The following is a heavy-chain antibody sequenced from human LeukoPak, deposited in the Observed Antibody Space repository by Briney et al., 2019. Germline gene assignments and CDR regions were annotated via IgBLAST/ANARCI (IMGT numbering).Heavy chain of an antibody. CDR2: IYNDGSTT. V-gene: IGHV3-74*01. D-gene: IGHD3-10*01. J-gene: IGHJ4*02. Sequence: PGGPLRLSCAASGFTFSGYWMHWVRQAPGKGLVWVSRIYNDGSTTTYADSVKGRFTISRDNAKNTLYLQMSSLRAEDTAVYYCARDYYGQCDYWGQGTLVTVSS. CDR1: GFTFSGYW. CDR3: ARDYYGQCDY.